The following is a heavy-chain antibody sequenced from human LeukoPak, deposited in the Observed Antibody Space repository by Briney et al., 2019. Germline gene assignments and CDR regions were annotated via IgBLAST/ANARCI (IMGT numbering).Heavy chain of an antibody. CDR3: AGRELPHYFDY. Sequence: PGGSLRLSCAASGXTFSEYSMSWVRQAPGKGLEWVSHITSSSRAIYYADSVKGRFTISRDNAKNSLFLQMNSLRAEDTAVYYCAGRELPHYFDYWGQGTLVTVSS. CDR2: ITSSSRAI. V-gene: IGHV3-48*01. D-gene: IGHD1-7*01. J-gene: IGHJ4*02. CDR1: GXTFSEYS.